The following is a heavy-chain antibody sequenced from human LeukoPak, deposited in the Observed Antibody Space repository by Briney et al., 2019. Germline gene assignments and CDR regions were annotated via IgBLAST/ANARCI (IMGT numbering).Heavy chain of an antibody. Sequence: GGSLRLSCAASGFTFSSYAMSWVRQAPGKGLEWVSAISGSGGSTYYADSVKGRFAISRDNSKNTLYLQMNSLRAEDTAVYYCAKDACSGSSCYYRSHGMDVWGQGTTVTVSS. CDR2: ISGSGGST. D-gene: IGHD2-15*01. CDR1: GFTFSSYA. CDR3: AKDACSGSSCYYRSHGMDV. J-gene: IGHJ6*02. V-gene: IGHV3-23*01.